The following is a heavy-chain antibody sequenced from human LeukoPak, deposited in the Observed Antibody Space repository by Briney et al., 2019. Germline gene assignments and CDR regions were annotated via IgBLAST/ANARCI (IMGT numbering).Heavy chain of an antibody. CDR3: ARLLPPYSSSVVNWFDP. D-gene: IGHD6-13*01. J-gene: IGHJ5*02. V-gene: IGHV4-59*01. Sequence: SETLSLTCTVSGGSISRYYWSWIGQPPGKGLEWIGYIYYSGSTDYNPSLKSRVTISVDTSKNQFSLKLSSVTAADTAVYYCARLLPPYSSSVVNWFDPWGQGTLVTVSS. CDR1: GGSISRYY. CDR2: IYYSGST.